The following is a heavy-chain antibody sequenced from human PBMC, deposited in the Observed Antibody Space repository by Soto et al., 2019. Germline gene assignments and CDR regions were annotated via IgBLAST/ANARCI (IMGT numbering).Heavy chain of an antibody. V-gene: IGHV4-34*01. Sequence: SETLSLTCAVYGGSFSGYYWSWIRQPPGKGLEWIGEINHSGSTNYNPSLKSRVTISVDTSKNQFSLKLSSVTAADTAVYYFASLNLSGDIVVVPADFDYWGQGTLVTVFS. CDR1: GGSFSGYY. D-gene: IGHD2-2*01. J-gene: IGHJ4*02. CDR2: INHSGST. CDR3: ASLNLSGDIVVVPADFDY.